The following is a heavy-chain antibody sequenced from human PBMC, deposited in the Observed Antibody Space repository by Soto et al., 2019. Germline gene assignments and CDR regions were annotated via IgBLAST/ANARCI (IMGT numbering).Heavy chain of an antibody. CDR2: VYYSGTT. CDR3: VTVNLVGAAYYFDY. J-gene: IGHJ4*02. V-gene: IGHV4-59*08. CDR1: GGSISSYY. D-gene: IGHD1-26*01. Sequence: PSETLSLTCTVSGGSISSYYWSWTRQPPGKGLEWIGYVYYSGTTYSHPSLNSRVSISVDTSEDQFSLRLTSVTAADTAVYYCVTVNLVGAAYYFDYWGPGTLVTVSS.